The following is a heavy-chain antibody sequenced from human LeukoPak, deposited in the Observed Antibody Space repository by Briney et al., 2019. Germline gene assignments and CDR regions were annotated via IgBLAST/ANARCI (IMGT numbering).Heavy chain of an antibody. CDR2: ISHSGST. CDR1: GGSFSGYY. Sequence: SETLSLTCAVYGGSFSGYYWSWIRQPPGKGLEWIGEISHSGSTNYNPSLKSRVTISVDTSKNQFSLKLSSVTAADTAVYYCAGSDYYDSSGYYHPIDYWGQGTLVTVSS. J-gene: IGHJ4*02. D-gene: IGHD3-22*01. CDR3: AGSDYYDSSGYYHPIDY. V-gene: IGHV4-34*01.